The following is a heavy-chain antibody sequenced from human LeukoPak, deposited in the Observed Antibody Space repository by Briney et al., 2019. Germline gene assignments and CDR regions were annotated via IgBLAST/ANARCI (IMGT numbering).Heavy chain of an antibody. V-gene: IGHV3-23*01. D-gene: IGHD6-13*01. CDR3: AKVKKQQLTNNWFDP. CDR2: LSGGGGST. Sequence: GGSLRLSCAASGFTFSSYALSWVRQAPGKGLEWVSALSGGGGSTFYADSVKGRFTISRDNSKNTLYLQMNSLRAEDTAVYYCAKVKKQQLTNNWFDPWGQGTLVTVSS. CDR1: GFTFSSYA. J-gene: IGHJ5*02.